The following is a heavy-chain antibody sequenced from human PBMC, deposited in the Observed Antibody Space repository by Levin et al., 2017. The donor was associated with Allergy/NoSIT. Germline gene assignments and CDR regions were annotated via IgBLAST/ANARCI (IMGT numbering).Heavy chain of an antibody. CDR3: ARESDDSRHFDY. D-gene: IGHD4-11*01. CDR1: GFSVTKNY. V-gene: IGHV3-53*01. J-gene: IGHJ4*02. Sequence: SCAASGFSVTKNYMSWVRRAPGKGLEWVSIIYGAGRTNYAKSVKGRFIISRDSSRNTLNLQINNLRVDDTAVYYCARESDDSRHFDYWGQGTPVTVST. CDR2: IYGAGRT.